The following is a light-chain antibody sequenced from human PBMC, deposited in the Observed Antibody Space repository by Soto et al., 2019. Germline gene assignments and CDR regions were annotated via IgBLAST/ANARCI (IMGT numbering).Light chain of an antibody. J-gene: IGLJ1*01. CDR1: RSNIGTNA. Sequence: QSVLTQPPSASATPGQRVTISCSGSRSNIGTNAVNWYQQLPGTAPRLLIYDNNQRPSGAPDRFSGSKSDTSASLAISGLQSDDEATYFCAAWADSLNVLYVFGTGTKLTVL. CDR2: DNN. V-gene: IGLV1-44*01. CDR3: AAWADSLNVLYV.